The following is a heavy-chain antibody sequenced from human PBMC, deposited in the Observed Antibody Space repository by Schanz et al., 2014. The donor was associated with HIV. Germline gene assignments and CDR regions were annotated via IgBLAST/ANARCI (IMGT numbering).Heavy chain of an antibody. J-gene: IGHJ6*02. V-gene: IGHV3-48*02. Sequence: EVQLVESGGDLVKPGGSLKLSCAASGFTFGDSNIHWVRQASGKGLEWVSYISRDSSIIFYADSVKGRFTISRDNAKNSMYLQINSLRDEDTAAYYCVRDSGAAAEMDVWGQGTTVIVSS. CDR3: VRDSGAAAEMDV. D-gene: IGHD3-10*01. CDR1: GFTFGDSN. CDR2: ISRDSSII.